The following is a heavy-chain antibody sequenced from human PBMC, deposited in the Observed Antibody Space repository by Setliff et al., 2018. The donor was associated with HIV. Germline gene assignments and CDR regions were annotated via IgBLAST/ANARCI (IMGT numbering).Heavy chain of an antibody. CDR1: GGSISTSSYY. V-gene: IGHV4-39*07. CDR2: TYYSGST. Sequence: PSETLSLTCTVSGGSISTSSYYWGWIRQPPGKGLEWIGSTYYSGSTYYNPSLKSRVTISVDTSKNQFSLNLSSVTAADTAVYYCARDPVSDNSATPYYFDYWGQGTLVTVSS. D-gene: IGHD2-21*01. J-gene: IGHJ4*02. CDR3: ARDPVSDNSATPYYFDY.